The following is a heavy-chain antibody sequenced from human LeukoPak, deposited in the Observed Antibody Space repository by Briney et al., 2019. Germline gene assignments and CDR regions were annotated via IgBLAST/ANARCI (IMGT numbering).Heavy chain of an antibody. V-gene: IGHV3-7*02. CDR3: ETQYCTGKGNYGL. D-gene: IGHD2-8*02. J-gene: IGHJ2*01. Sequence: GGSLRLSCAASGYTFSCCKKSWVRQAPGTGLEWVANIKEDGNEKYYVDSVKGRFTISRDNAKNSLYQQMNSLRAEDTAVYYCETQYCTGKGNYGLWGRGNLVTVSS. CDR1: GYTFSCCK. CDR2: IKEDGNEK.